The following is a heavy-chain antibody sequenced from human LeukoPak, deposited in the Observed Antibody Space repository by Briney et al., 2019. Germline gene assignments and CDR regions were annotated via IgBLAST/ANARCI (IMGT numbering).Heavy chain of an antibody. D-gene: IGHD3-3*01. J-gene: IGHJ6*02. CDR1: GGSISSYY. Sequence: SETLSLTCTVSGGSISSYYWSWIRQPAGKGLEWIGRIYTSGSTNYNPSLKSRVTMSVDTSKNQFSLKLSSVTAADTAVYYCARDNGLYDFYLSHYYYYGMDVWGQGTTVTVSS. CDR3: ARDNGLYDFYLSHYYYYGMDV. V-gene: IGHV4-4*07. CDR2: IYTSGST.